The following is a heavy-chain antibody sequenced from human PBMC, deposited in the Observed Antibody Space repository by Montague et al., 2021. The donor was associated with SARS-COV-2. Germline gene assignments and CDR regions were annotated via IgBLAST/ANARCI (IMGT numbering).Heavy chain of an antibody. J-gene: IGHJ6*02. CDR3: ATLPGRWLQLHYSGMDV. V-gene: IGHV3-30*04. CDR1: GFTFSSYA. D-gene: IGHD5-24*01. CDR2: ISYDGSNK. Sequence: SLRLSCAASGFTFSSYAMNWVRQAPGKGLEWVAFISYDGSNKYYADSVKGRFTISRDNSKNTLYLKMNSLRAEDTAVYYCATLPGRWLQLHYSGMDVWGQGTTVTVSS.